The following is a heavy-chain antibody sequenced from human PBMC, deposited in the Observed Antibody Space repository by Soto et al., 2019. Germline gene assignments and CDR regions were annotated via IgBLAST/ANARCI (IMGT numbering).Heavy chain of an antibody. J-gene: IGHJ4*02. V-gene: IGHV3-30-3*01. Sequence: QVQLVESGGGVVQPGRSLRLSCAASGFTFSSYAMHWVRQAPGKGLEWVAVISYDGSNKYYADSVKGRFTISRDNSKNTLYLQMNSLRAEDTAVYYCARDDYGGNSVYWGQGTLVTVSS. CDR1: GFTFSSYA. CDR3: ARDDYGGNSVY. CDR2: ISYDGSNK. D-gene: IGHD4-17*01.